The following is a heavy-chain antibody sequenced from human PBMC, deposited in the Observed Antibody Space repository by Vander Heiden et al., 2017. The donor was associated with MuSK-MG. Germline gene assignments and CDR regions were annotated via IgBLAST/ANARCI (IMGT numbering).Heavy chain of an antibody. CDR2: ISFDGKSK. J-gene: IGHJ4*02. V-gene: IGHV3-30*03. CDR1: GFTLSHYA. CDR3: VREDSMSEAEGLDH. Sequence: QVQLVESGGGVVPPGRSLSLSCDASGFTLSHYAMHWVRQAPGKGLDWVAGISFDGKSKYYADSVKGRFSISRDNSKNTLSLEMTTLRPEDTATYYGVREDSMSEAEGLDHWGQGTRVTVS. D-gene: IGHD6-19*01.